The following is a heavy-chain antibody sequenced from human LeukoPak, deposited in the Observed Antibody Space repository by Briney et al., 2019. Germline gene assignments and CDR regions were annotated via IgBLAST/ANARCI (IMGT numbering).Heavy chain of an antibody. V-gene: IGHV3-23*01. CDR3: AKDCTTIWTEGYFDC. Sequence: GSLRLSCAASGFTFSSYAMSWVRQAPGKGLQWVSGISGSGGSTHYADSVMGRFTISRDNSKSTNTLYLQMNSLRAEDTAVYYCAKDCTTIWTEGYFDCWGQGTLVTVSS. CDR1: GFTFSSYA. J-gene: IGHJ4*02. D-gene: IGHD2-15*01. CDR2: ISGSGGST.